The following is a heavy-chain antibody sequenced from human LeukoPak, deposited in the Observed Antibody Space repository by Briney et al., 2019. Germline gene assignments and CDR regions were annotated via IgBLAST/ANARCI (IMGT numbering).Heavy chain of an antibody. D-gene: IGHD3-16*01. V-gene: IGHV3-30*04. Sequence: GGSLRLSCAASGFTFSTYAMRWVRQAPGKGLEWVALLSYDARDIHYADSVRGRFTISRDNSRNTLYLQMNSLRADDTAVYYCARDDPGGIDYWGQGTLVTVSS. J-gene: IGHJ4*02. CDR3: ARDDPGGIDY. CDR1: GFTFSTYA. CDR2: LSYDARDI.